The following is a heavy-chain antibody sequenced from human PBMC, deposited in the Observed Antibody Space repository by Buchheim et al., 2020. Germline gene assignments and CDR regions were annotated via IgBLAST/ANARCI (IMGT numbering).Heavy chain of an antibody. J-gene: IGHJ6*02. D-gene: IGHD6-13*01. V-gene: IGHV3-23*01. CDR3: AKDKAAAGTIYYYGMDV. Sequence: EVQLLESGGGLVQPGGSLRLSCAASGFTFSSYAMSWVRQAPGKGLEWVSAISGSGGSTYYADSVKGRFTISRDNSKNPLYLQMNSLRAEDTAVYYCAKDKAAAGTIYYYGMDVWGQGTT. CDR2: ISGSGGST. CDR1: GFTFSSYA.